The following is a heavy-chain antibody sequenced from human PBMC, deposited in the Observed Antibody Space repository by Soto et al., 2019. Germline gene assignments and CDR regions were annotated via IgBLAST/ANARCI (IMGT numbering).Heavy chain of an antibody. CDR1: GYNFISYG. J-gene: IGHJ5*02. CDR3: ARELYLYDNWFDP. Sequence: QGQMVQSGAEVKKPGASVKVACKASGYNFISYGITWVRQAPGQGLEWMGWISAYNGNTKYAQNLQGRVTMTTDTSTSTAYMELRSLRSDDTAIYYCARELYLYDNWFDPWGQGTLVTVSS. V-gene: IGHV1-18*01. D-gene: IGHD2-2*02. CDR2: ISAYNGNT.